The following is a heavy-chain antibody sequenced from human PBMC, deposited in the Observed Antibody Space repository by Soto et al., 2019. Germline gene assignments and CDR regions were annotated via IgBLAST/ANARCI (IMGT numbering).Heavy chain of an antibody. CDR3: ARGRLHLGELSFNYLDF. D-gene: IGHD3-16*02. J-gene: IGHJ4*02. V-gene: IGHV4-34*01. CDR2: INHSGST. Sequence: SETLSLTCAVYGGSFSGYFWSWIRQPPGKGLEWIGEINHSGSTNYIPSLKSRVTISADTSKNQFSLKLSSVTAADTAVYYCARGRLHLGELSFNYLDFWGQGTLVTVSS. CDR1: GGSFSGYF.